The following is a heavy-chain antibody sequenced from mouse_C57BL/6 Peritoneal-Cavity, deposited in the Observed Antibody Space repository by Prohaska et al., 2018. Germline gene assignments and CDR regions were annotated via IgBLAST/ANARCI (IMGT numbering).Heavy chain of an antibody. CDR2: IHPNSGST. CDR3: AREAYYDYGDAMDY. V-gene: IGHV1-64*01. J-gene: IGHJ4*01. CDR1: GYTFTSYW. Sequence: QVQLQQPGAELVKPGASVKLSCKASGYTFTSYWMHWVKQRPGQGLEWIGMIHPNSGSTNYNEKFKSKATLTVDKSSSTAYMQLSSLTSEDSAVYYCAREAYYDYGDAMDYWGQGTSVTVSS. D-gene: IGHD2-4*01.